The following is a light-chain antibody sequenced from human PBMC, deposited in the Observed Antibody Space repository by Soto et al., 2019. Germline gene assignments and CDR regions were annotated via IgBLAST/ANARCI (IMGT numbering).Light chain of an antibody. CDR1: QSVSSN. CDR2: AAS. Sequence: EIVMTQSPATLSVSPGERATLSCRASQSVSSNLAWYQQKPGQAPRLLIYAASTRAIGIPARFSGSGSGTDFTLTISSLQSEDFAVYYCQQYNNWSSLTFGGGTKVEIK. J-gene: IGKJ4*01. V-gene: IGKV3-15*01. CDR3: QQYNNWSSLT.